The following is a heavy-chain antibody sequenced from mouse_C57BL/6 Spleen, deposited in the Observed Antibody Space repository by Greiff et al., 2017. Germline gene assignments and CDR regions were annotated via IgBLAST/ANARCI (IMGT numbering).Heavy chain of an antibody. J-gene: IGHJ4*01. CDR3: ARVGNWP. CDR1: GYTFTSYW. V-gene: IGHV1-69*01. D-gene: IGHD4-1*02. CDR2: IDPSDSYT. Sequence: QVQLQQSGAELVMPGASVKLSCKASGYTFTSYWMHWVKQRPGQGLEWIGEIDPSDSYTNYNQKFKGKSTLTVDKSSSTAYMQLSSLTSEDSAVYYGARVGNWPWGQGTSVTVSS.